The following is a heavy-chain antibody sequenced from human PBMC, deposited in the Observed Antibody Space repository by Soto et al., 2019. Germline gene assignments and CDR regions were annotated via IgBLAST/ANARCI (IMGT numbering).Heavy chain of an antibody. V-gene: IGHV4-61*01. CDR1: GGSVSSGSYY. J-gene: IGHJ6*02. Sequence: PSETLSLTCTVSGGSVSSGSYYWSWIRQPPGKGLEWIGYIYYSGSTNYNPSLKSRVTISVDMSKNQFSLKLSSVTAADTAVYYCAREVKGRDGYNYYYYYGMDVWGQGTTVTVSS. CDR2: IYYSGST. CDR3: AREVKGRDGYNYYYYYGMDV. D-gene: IGHD5-12*01.